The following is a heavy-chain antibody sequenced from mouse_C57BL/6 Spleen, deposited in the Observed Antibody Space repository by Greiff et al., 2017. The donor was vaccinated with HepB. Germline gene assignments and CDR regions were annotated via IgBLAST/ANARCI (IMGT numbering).Heavy chain of an antibody. D-gene: IGHD1-1*01. J-gene: IGHJ1*03. CDR1: GYTFTDYN. V-gene: IGHV1-22*01. Sequence: VHVKQSGPELVKPGASVKMSCKASGYTFTDYNMHWVKQSHGKSLEWIGYINPNNGGTSYNQKFKGKATLTVNKSSSTAYMELRSLTSEDSAVYYCARGDYYGSRGYFDVWGTGTTVTVSS. CDR3: ARGDYYGSRGYFDV. CDR2: INPNNGGT.